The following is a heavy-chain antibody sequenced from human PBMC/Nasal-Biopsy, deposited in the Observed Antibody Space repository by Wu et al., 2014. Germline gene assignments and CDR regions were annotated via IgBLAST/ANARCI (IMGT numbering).Heavy chain of an antibody. CDR3: ARWYSSGVNAFDI. D-gene: IGHD6-19*01. J-gene: IGHJ3*02. V-gene: IGHV4-59*01. Sequence: SGSTMYNPSLKSRVTISGDKSKNQVSLNLTSVTVADTAVYYCARWYSSGVNAFDIWGQGTMVTVSS. CDR2: SGST.